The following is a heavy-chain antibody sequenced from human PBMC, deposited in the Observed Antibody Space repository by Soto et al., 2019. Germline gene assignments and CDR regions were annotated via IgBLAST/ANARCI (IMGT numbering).Heavy chain of an antibody. CDR3: VGESFWCFDD. CDR1: GFTLTDHH. CDR2: SRKKSDSFTT. J-gene: IGHJ4*02. Sequence: EVHLVESGGGLVQPGRALRLSCAASGFTLTDHHINWVRRAPGKGLEWLGRSRKKSDSFTTEYAASVKGRFTISRDDSKNTVFLEMNTLKTDDTAVYYCVGESFWCFDDWGQGTLVTVSS. V-gene: IGHV3-72*01. D-gene: IGHD3-16*01.